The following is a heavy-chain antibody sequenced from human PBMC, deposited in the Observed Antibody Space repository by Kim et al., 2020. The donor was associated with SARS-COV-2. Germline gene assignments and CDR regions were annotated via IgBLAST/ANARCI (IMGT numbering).Heavy chain of an antibody. V-gene: IGHV3-30*18. CDR3: AKDYSHAIAAAGHFDY. CDR2: ISYDGSNK. D-gene: IGHD6-13*01. J-gene: IGHJ4*01. Sequence: GGSLRLSCAASGFTFSSYGMHWVRQAPGKGLEWVAVISYDGSNKYYADSVKGRFTISRDNSKNTLYLQMNSLRAEDTAVYYCAKDYSHAIAAAGHFDYWG. CDR1: GFTFSSYG.